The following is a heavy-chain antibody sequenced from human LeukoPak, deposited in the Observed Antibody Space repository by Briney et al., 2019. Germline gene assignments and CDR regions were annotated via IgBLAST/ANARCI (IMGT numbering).Heavy chain of an antibody. V-gene: IGHV3-23*01. D-gene: IGHD3-16*01. CDR1: GFTFSSYE. J-gene: IGHJ4*02. Sequence: PGGSLRLSCAASGFTFSSYEISWVRQAPGKGLDWVSGISGSGGNTYYADSVKGRFTISRDNSKNTLYLQMNRLRVEDTAVYHCAALPLGMRGYWGQGTLVPVSS. CDR2: ISGSGGNT. CDR3: AALPLGMRGY.